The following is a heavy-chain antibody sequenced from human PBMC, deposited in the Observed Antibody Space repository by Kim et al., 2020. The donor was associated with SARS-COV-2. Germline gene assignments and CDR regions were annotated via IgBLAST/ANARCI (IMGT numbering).Heavy chain of an antibody. Sequence: GGSLRLSCTASKFTFSSYWMHWVRQAPGKGLVWVSRINSDGSRTSYADSVKGRFTISRDNAKNTLYLQMNSLRAEDTAVYYCARDITVAGTFNAFDIWGQGTLVTVSS. CDR2: INSDGSRT. V-gene: IGHV3-74*01. D-gene: IGHD6-19*01. CDR1: KFTFSSYW. CDR3: ARDITVAGTFNAFDI. J-gene: IGHJ3*02.